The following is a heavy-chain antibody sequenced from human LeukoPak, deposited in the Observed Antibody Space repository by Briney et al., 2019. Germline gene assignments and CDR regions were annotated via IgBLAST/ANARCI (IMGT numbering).Heavy chain of an antibody. CDR3: ARSTWLLDK. Sequence: SETLSLTCTVSGGSISNYYWSWIRQPPGKGLEWIGYIYYSGSTNYSPSLKSRVTISLDTSKNQFSLKLTSVTAADTAVYYCARSTWLLDKWGQGTLVTVSS. CDR1: GGSISNYY. CDR2: IYYSGST. J-gene: IGHJ4*02. D-gene: IGHD3-9*01. V-gene: IGHV4-59*01.